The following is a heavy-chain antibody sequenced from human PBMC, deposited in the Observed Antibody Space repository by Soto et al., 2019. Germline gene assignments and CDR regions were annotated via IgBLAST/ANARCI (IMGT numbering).Heavy chain of an antibody. CDR1: GYTFTSYG. CDR2: ISAYNGNT. D-gene: IGHD3-9*01. J-gene: IGHJ4*02. V-gene: IGHV1-18*01. Sequence: ASVKVSCKASGYTFTSYGISWVRQAPGQGLEWMGWISAYNGNTNYAQKLQGRVTMTTDTSTSTAYMELRSLRSDDTAVYYCARGPLLRYFDWYHDYWGKGTLVTVSS. CDR3: ARGPLLRYFDWYHDY.